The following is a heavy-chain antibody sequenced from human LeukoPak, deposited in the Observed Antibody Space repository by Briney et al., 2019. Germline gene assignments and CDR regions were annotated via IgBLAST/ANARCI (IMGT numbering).Heavy chain of an antibody. D-gene: IGHD3-10*01. CDR2: ISNTSVTI. CDR1: GFNFNNYS. Sequence: GGSLRLSCAASGFNFNNYSMNCVRQAPGKGLEWVSYISNTSVTISYADSVKGRFTISRDNAKNSLYLQMNSLRVEDTAVYYCARISMIRGVTWYYYYMDVWGKGTTVTVSS. V-gene: IGHV3-48*01. J-gene: IGHJ6*03. CDR3: ARISMIRGVTWYYYYMDV.